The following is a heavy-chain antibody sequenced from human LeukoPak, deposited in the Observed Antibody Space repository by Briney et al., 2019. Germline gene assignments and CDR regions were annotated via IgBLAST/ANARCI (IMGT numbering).Heavy chain of an antibody. V-gene: IGHV3-23*01. J-gene: IGHJ3*02. Sequence: GALRLPYAASGFTFSSYAMSWVRQAPGKGLEWVSAISSSGGSTYYADSVKGRFTISRDNSKNTLYLQMNSLRAEDTAVYYCAKFPIHAMIVVVITRGAFDIWGQGTMVTVSS. CDR2: ISSSGGST. CDR1: GFTFSSYA. CDR3: AKFPIHAMIVVVITRGAFDI. D-gene: IGHD3-22*01.